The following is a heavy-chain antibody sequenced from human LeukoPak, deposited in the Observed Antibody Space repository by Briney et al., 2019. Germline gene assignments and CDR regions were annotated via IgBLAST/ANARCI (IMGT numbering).Heavy chain of an antibody. CDR3: AASLPNIVVVPATKGPFGY. CDR1: GFTFSSYT. J-gene: IGHJ4*02. CDR2: GSGSGGNI. D-gene: IGHD2-2*01. Sequence: QTGGSLRLSCAASGFTFSSYTMSWVRQAPGKGQEWVSGGSGSGGNIRYADSVKGRFTISRDNSKNTLYLQMNSLRAEDTAVYYCAASLPNIVVVPATKGPFGYWGQGALVTVSS. V-gene: IGHV3-23*01.